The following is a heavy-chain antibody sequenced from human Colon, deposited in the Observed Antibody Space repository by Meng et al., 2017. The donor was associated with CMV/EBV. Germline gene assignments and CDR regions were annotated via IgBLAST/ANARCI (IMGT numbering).Heavy chain of an antibody. V-gene: IGHV4-39*07. Sequence: GSLRLSCSVSSDSVRTSNYYWAWIRQAPGKRLEWIGNIYYNGRTNYNPSRKSRVTISMDTSKNHFSLRLSSVTAADTAIYYCAREGAGTYNHYYFGMDVWGQGTTVTVSS. D-gene: IGHD1-14*01. CDR2: IYYNGRT. CDR3: AREGAGTYNHYYFGMDV. J-gene: IGHJ6*02. CDR1: SDSVRTSNYY.